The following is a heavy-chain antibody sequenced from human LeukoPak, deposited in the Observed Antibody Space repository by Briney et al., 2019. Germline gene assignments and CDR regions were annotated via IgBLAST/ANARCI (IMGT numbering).Heavy chain of an antibody. D-gene: IGHD5-18*01. J-gene: IGHJ4*02. CDR3: ARAVRYSYGLDY. CDR2: INPNSGGT. Sequence: ASVEVSCKASGYTFTGYYMHWVRQAPGQGLEWMGWINPNSGGTNYAQKFQGRVTMTRDTSISTAYMELSRLRSDDTAVYYCARAVRYSYGLDYWGQGTLVTVSS. CDR1: GYTFTGYY. V-gene: IGHV1-2*02.